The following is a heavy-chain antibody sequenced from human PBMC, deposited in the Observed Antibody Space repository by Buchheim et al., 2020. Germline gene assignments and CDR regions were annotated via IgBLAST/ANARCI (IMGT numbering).Heavy chain of an antibody. V-gene: IGHV3-23*01. J-gene: IGHJ4*02. CDR2: LSGSGDRT. CDR1: GFTFSDYA. CDR3: AKDQSSGWFLTLRDYYFDY. D-gene: IGHD6-19*01. Sequence: EVQLLESGGGLVQPGGSLRLSCAASGFTFSDYAMSWVRQAPGKGLEWVSSLSGSGDRTYYAGSVKGRFTISRDNSKNTLFLQVNSLRGEDTAVYYCAKDQSSGWFLTLRDYYFDYWGQGTL.